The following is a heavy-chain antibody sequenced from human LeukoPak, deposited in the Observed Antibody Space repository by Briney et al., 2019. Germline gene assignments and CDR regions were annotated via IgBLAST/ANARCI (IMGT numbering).Heavy chain of an antibody. CDR2: ISGSGDRR. D-gene: IGHD4-23*01. CDR1: GFTFSSYA. CDR3: ASSGGLMRTTVEDVFDY. J-gene: IGHJ4*02. Sequence: QSGGSLRLSCGASGFTFSSYAMSWVRQAPGKGLEWVSGISGSGDRRNYADSVKGRFTISRDISKNTLYLQMNSLRAEDTAVYYCASSGGLMRTTVEDVFDYWGQGTLVTVSS. V-gene: IGHV3-23*01.